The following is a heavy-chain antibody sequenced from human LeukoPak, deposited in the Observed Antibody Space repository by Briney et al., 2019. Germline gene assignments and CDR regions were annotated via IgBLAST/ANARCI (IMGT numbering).Heavy chain of an antibody. CDR2: INDSGSA. V-gene: IGHV4-34*01. CDR3: ARGEPPYADDGAYYAGGFYYYDN. J-gene: IGHJ4*02. D-gene: IGHD3-22*01. Sequence: PSETLSLTCAVYGCSFSCYYWSWIRQTPGKGLEWMGEINDSGSAKSNPSLRSRVSISATFSKSQFSLDLSYVPAADTGVYYCARGEPPYADDGAYYAGGFYYYDNWGQGTLVTVAS. CDR1: GCSFSCYY.